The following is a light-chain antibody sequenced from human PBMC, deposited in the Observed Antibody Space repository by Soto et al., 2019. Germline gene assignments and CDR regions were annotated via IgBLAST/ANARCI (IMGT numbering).Light chain of an antibody. V-gene: IGKV3-15*01. Sequence: EIVMTQSPATLSVSPGETATLSCRASQSVNSNLAWYQQKPGQAPRLLISDASTRAAGLPARFSGSGSGTEFTLTSSSLQSEDFAFCSCQQSNNWSMTFGQETTEHI. CDR2: DAS. CDR1: QSVNSN. J-gene: IGKJ1*01. CDR3: QQSNNWSMT.